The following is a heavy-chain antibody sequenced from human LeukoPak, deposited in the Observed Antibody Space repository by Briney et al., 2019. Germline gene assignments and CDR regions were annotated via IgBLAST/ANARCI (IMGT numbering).Heavy chain of an antibody. CDR1: GFTFSDHY. CDR2: IRSKAYRGTT. D-gene: IGHD1-1*01. Sequence: SLTLTCTGSGFTFSDHYMSCVSQPPRERRQGVSFIRSKAYRGTTEYAASAKGRFTTSRDDSASIAYLQMNSLKTEDTAVYYCARGPIQLWIHNAMDVWGQGTTVTVSS. V-gene: IGHV3-49*04. CDR3: ARGPIQLWIHNAMDV. J-gene: IGHJ6*02.